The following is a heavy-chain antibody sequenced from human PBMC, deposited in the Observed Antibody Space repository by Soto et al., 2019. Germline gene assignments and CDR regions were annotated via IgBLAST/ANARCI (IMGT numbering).Heavy chain of an antibody. J-gene: IGHJ5*02. D-gene: IGHD3-22*01. CDR1: GFTFSSYA. CDR2: ISCSGGST. V-gene: IGHV3-23*01. CDR3: ARFGPPRPYYYDSSGYPNWFDP. Sequence: GGSLRLSCAASGFTFSSYAMSWVRQAPGKGLEWVSAISCSGGSTYYADSVKGRFTISRDNSKNTLYLQMNSLRAEDTAVYYCARFGPPRPYYYDSSGYPNWFDPWGQGTLVTVSS.